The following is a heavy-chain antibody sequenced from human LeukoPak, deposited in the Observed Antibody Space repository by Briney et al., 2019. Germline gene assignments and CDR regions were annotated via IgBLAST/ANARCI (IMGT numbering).Heavy chain of an antibody. CDR3: TRDPTYPYDSSGYYSTVAFDI. V-gene: IGHV3-49*03. CDR2: IRSKAYGGTT. CDR1: GFTFGDYA. J-gene: IGHJ3*02. D-gene: IGHD3-22*01. Sequence: PGGSLRLSCTASGFTFGDYAMSWFRQAPGKGLEWVGFIRSKAYGGTTEYAASVEGRFTISRDDSKSIAYLQMNSLKTEDTAVYYCTRDPTYPYDSSGYYSTVAFDIWGQGTMVTVSS.